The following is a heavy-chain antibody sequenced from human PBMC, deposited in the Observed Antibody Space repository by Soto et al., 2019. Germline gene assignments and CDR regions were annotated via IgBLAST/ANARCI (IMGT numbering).Heavy chain of an antibody. V-gene: IGHV1-3*01. CDR1: GYTFTSYA. J-gene: IGHJ4*02. D-gene: IGHD6-6*01. CDR3: ASGGSSLNFDS. CDR2: INAGNGNT. Sequence: ASVKDSCKASGYTFTSYAMHWVRQAPGQRLEWMGWINAGNGNTKYSQKFQDRVTITRVTSASTAYMELNSLRAEDTAVYYCASGGSSLNFDSWGQGTLVTVSS.